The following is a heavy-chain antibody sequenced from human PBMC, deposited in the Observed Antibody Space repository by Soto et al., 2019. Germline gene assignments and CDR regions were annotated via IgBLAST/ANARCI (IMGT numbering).Heavy chain of an antibody. CDR3: ARHPTKIVVGGGSIDY. D-gene: IGHD3-22*01. CDR1: GGSISSSSYY. V-gene: IGHV4-39*01. CDR2: IYYGGIT. J-gene: IGHJ4*02. Sequence: QLQLQESGPGLVKPSETLSLTCTVSGGSISSSSYYWGWIRQPPGKGLEWIGSIYYGGITYYNPSPKGRVTIPGDPSKNQFPLKLGSGTAGDPAVYFCARHPTKIVVGGGSIDYWGQGTLVTVSS.